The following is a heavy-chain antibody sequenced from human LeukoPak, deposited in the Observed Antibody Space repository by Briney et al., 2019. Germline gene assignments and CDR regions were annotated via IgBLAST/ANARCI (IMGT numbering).Heavy chain of an antibody. Sequence: GGSLRLSCATSGFTFRSYWMHWVRQAPGRGLVWVSRLNFDGSDTSYADSVKGRFTISRDNAKNTLYLQMNSLRAEDTAVYYCARRFQNALRALSDDAFDVWGQGTMVTVSS. J-gene: IGHJ3*01. V-gene: IGHV3-74*01. D-gene: IGHD3-3*01. CDR2: LNFDGSDT. CDR3: ARRFQNALRALSDDAFDV. CDR1: GFTFRSYW.